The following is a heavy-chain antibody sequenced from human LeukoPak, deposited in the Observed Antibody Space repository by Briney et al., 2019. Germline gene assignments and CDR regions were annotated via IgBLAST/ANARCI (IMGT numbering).Heavy chain of an antibody. CDR3: ARVGGPGYSSGWYGY. V-gene: IGHV1-2*02. D-gene: IGHD6-19*01. CDR1: GYTFTGYY. Sequence: GASVTVSCKASGYTFTGYYMHWVRQAPGQGLEWMGWINPNSGGTNYAQKFQGRVTMTRDTSISTAYMELSRLRSDDTAVYYCARVGGPGYSSGWYGYWGQGTLVTVSS. J-gene: IGHJ4*02. CDR2: INPNSGGT.